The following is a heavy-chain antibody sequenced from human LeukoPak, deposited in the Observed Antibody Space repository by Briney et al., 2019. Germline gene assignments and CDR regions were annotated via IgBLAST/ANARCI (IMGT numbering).Heavy chain of an antibody. Sequence: PGGSLRLSCAASGFTFSSYSRNWVRQAPGKGLEWVSAISGSGGSTYYADSVKGRFTISRDNSKNTLYLQMNSLRAEDTAVYYCARRVAAAGSTGLRYIDVWGKGTTVTVSS. V-gene: IGHV3-23*01. CDR3: ARRVAAAGSTGLRYIDV. CDR2: ISGSGGST. CDR1: GFTFSSYS. J-gene: IGHJ6*03. D-gene: IGHD6-13*01.